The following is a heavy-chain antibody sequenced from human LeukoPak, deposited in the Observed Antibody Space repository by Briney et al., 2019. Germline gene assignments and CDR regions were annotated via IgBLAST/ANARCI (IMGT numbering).Heavy chain of an antibody. V-gene: IGHV3-21*01. CDR1: GFTFSNYS. CDR2: ISSSSSYI. J-gene: IGHJ4*02. Sequence: GGSLRLSCAASGFTFSNYSMNWVRQAPGKGLEWVSSISSSSSYIYYADSVKGRFTISRDNAKNSLYLQMNSLRAEDTAVYYCASLYYDYVWGSYRYSDYWGQGTLVTVSS. D-gene: IGHD3-16*02. CDR3: ASLYYDYVWGSYRYSDY.